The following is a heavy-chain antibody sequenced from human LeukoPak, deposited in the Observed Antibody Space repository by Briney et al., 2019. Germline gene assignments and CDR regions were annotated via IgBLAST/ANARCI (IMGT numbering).Heavy chain of an antibody. Sequence: ASVKVSCKASGGTFSSYAISWVRQAPGQGLEWMGIINPSGGSTSYAQKFQGRVTMTRDTSTSTVYMELSSLRSEDTAVYYCARQDIVVVGAFDIWGQGTMVTVPS. CDR3: ARQDIVVVGAFDI. V-gene: IGHV1-46*01. CDR2: INPSGGST. J-gene: IGHJ3*02. CDR1: GGTFSSYA. D-gene: IGHD2-15*01.